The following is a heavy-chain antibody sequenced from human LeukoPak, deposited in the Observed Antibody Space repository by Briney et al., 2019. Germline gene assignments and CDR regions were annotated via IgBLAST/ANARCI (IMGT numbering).Heavy chain of an antibody. J-gene: IGHJ5*01. V-gene: IGHV4-39*07. D-gene: IGHD2-21*01. CDR2: IFYSGNT. CDR1: GGSISSSSYY. CDR3: ARQIAVVEPTDPNWFDS. Sequence: PSETLSLTCTVSGGSISSSSYYWGWIRQPPGKGLEWIGSIFYSGNTYYTPSLKSRVTMSLDTSKNQFSLSLTSVPAADTAVYYCARQIAVVEPTDPNWFDSWGQGTLVTVSS.